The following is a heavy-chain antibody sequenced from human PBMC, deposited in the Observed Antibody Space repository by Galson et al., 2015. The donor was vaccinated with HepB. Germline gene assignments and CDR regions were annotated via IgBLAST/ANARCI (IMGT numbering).Heavy chain of an antibody. D-gene: IGHD3-3*02. CDR1: GGSFSGYY. V-gene: IGHV4-34*01. Sequence: ETLSLTCTVYGGSFSGYYWSWIRQSPGKGLEWIGEVPPSGGTNYSPPLKSRVTISVDTSKNQFSLRLSSVTAADTAVYYCARGATIVGVTIISYYYMDVWGKGTTVTVSS. CDR3: ARGATIVGVTIISYYYMDV. J-gene: IGHJ6*03. CDR2: VPPSGGT.